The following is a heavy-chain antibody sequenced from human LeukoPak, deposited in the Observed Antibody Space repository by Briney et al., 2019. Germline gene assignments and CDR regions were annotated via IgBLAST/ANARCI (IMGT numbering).Heavy chain of an antibody. CDR1: GLIVSSNH. CDR2: LYGDGSA. Sequence: GGSLRLSCAASGLIVSSNHMSWVRQAPGKGLEWVSILYGDGSAYYADSMKGRFTISRDNSKNTLYLQMNSLRVEDTAVYYCARVIVATNTFDAFDIWGQGTMVTVSS. D-gene: IGHD5-12*01. J-gene: IGHJ3*02. CDR3: ARVIVATNTFDAFDI. V-gene: IGHV3-53*01.